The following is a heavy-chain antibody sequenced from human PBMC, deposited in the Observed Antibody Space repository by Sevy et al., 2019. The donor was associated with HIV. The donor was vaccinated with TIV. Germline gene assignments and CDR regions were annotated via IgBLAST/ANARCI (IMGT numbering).Heavy chain of an antibody. V-gene: IGHV4-39*01. CDR2: IYYSGST. D-gene: IGHD3-16*02. J-gene: IGHJ4*02. Sequence: SETLSLTCTVSGGSISSSSYYWGWIRQPPGKGLEWIGSIYYSGSTYYNPSLKSRVTISVDTSKNQFSLKLSSVTAADTAVYYCARHEAMITFGGVIVIFYFDYWGQGTLVTVSP. CDR3: ARHEAMITFGGVIVIFYFDY. CDR1: GGSISSSSYY.